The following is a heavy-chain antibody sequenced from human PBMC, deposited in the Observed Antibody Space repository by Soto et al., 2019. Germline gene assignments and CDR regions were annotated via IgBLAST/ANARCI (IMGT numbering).Heavy chain of an antibody. J-gene: IGHJ4*02. Sequence: SETRSRTWTVSGGSISGGGYYWSWIRQHPGKGLEWIGYIYYSGSTYYNPSLKSRVTISVDTSKNQFSLKLSSVTAADTAVYYCARVPRGYGSGSLSDYWGQGTLVTVSA. CDR1: GGSISGGGYY. V-gene: IGHV4-31*02. CDR3: ARVPRGYGSGSLSDY. CDR2: IYYSGST. D-gene: IGHD3-10*01.